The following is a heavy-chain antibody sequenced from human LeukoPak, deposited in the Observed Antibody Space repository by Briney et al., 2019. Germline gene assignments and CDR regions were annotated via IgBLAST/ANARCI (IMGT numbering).Heavy chain of an antibody. D-gene: IGHD3-3*01. Sequence: ASVKVSCKASGYTFTSYDINWVRQATGQGLEWMGWMNPNSGNTGYAQKFQGRVTMTRNTSINTAYMELSSLRSEDTAVYYCARANYDFWSGYSFYFDYWGQGTLVTVSS. CDR3: ARANYDFWSGYSFYFDY. CDR1: GYTFTSYD. V-gene: IGHV1-8*01. CDR2: MNPNSGNT. J-gene: IGHJ4*02.